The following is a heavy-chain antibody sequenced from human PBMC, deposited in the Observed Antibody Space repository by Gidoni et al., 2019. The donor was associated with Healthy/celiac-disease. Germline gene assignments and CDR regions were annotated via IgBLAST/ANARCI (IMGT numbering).Heavy chain of an antibody. J-gene: IGHJ4*02. CDR1: GGSISSSSYY. D-gene: IGHD3-10*01. V-gene: IGHV4-39*01. CDR3: DLTAMVRGDYFDY. Sequence: QLQLHDSGPGRVKPSETLSLTCTVPGGSISSSSYYWGWIRQPPGKGLEGIGSIYYSGSTYYNPSLKSRVTISVDTSKNQFSLKLSSVTAADTAVYYCDLTAMVRGDYFDYWGQGTLVTVSS. CDR2: IYYSGST.